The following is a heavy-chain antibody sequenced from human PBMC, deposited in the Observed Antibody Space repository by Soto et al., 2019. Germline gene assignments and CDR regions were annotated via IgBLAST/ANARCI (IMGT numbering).Heavy chain of an antibody. J-gene: IGHJ6*02. Sequence: ASVKVSCKASGYTFTSYGISWVRQAPGQGLEWMGWISACNGNTNYAQKLQGRVTMTTDTSTSTAYMELRSLRSEDTAVYYCARTTDTAMDPYYYYGMDVWGQGTTVTVSS. CDR2: ISACNGNT. CDR3: ARTTDTAMDPYYYYGMDV. D-gene: IGHD5-18*01. V-gene: IGHV1-18*01. CDR1: GYTFTSYG.